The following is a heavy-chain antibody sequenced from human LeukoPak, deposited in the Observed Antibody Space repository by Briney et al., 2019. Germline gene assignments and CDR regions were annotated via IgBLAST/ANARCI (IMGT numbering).Heavy chain of an antibody. V-gene: IGHV4-59*08. J-gene: IGHJ2*01. CDR1: GASMTNLY. Sequence: SETLSLTCSVSGASMTNLYWSWIRQAPGKRLEWMGYIYYRGATSYNPSLGSRVSLSVDTSKNQFSLNLTSMTAADTAIYYCARHTTPADWYFDLWGPGARVTVSS. D-gene: IGHD1-26*01. CDR2: IYYRGAT. CDR3: ARHTTPADWYFDL.